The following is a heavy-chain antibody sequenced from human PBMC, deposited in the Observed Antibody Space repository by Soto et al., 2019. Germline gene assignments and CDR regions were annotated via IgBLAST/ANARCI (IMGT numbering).Heavy chain of an antibody. J-gene: IGHJ6*02. CDR3: IQSRCGGDCLQAYASYYYYGMDV. D-gene: IGHD2-21*02. CDR1: AFSLSTGGVG. CDR2: IYWDDDK. V-gene: IGHV2-5*02. Sequence: QITLKESGPTLVKPTQTLTLTCTFSAFSLSTGGVGVGWIRQPPGKALEWLALIYWDDDKRYSPSLRSRLTITTDTSKNQVVLTMTNTDTVDTATYYCIQSRCGGDCLQAYASYYYYGMDVWGQGTTVTVSS.